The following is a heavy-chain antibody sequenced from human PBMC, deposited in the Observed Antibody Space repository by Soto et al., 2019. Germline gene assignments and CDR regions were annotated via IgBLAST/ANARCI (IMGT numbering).Heavy chain of an antibody. Sequence: SETLSLTCTVSGASIATSTYHWGWVRQSPGKGLEWIGTVYYDGTTYYNPYLKSRVALSVDMSLNQFPVKLTSVTATDTAVYYCARHGAAVLYYYGMDVWGQGTTVTVSS. V-gene: IGHV4-39*01. CDR3: ARHGAAVLYYYGMDV. CDR2: VYYDGTT. J-gene: IGHJ6*02. CDR1: GASIATSTYH. D-gene: IGHD6-13*01.